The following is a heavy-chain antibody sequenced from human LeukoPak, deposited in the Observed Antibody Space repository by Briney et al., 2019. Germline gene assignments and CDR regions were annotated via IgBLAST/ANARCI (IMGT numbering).Heavy chain of an antibody. V-gene: IGHV3-21*01. CDR3: AREPSGSYYLGVTPDHAFDI. D-gene: IGHD1-26*01. J-gene: IGHJ3*02. CDR2: ISSSSSYI. Sequence: GGSLRLSCAASGFTFSSYSMNWVRQAPGKGLEWVSSISSSSSYIYYADSVKGRFTISRDNAKNSLYLQMNSLRAEDTAVYYCAREPSGSYYLGVTPDHAFDIWGQGTMVTVSS. CDR1: GFTFSSYS.